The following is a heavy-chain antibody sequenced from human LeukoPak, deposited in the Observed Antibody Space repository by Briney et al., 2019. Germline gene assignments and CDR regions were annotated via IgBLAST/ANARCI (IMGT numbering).Heavy chain of an antibody. J-gene: IGHJ4*02. CDR2: LSFDETYK. Sequence: PGGSLRSSCAASGFTFRRYAMHWVRQAPGKGLEWVAALSFDETYKFYADSVKGRFIISRDNSKNTLYLQMNSLRAEDTAVYFCATGERMVRGDGVDYWGQGTLVTVSS. D-gene: IGHD3-10*01. V-gene: IGHV3-30*07. CDR3: ATGERMVRGDGVDY. CDR1: GFTFRRYA.